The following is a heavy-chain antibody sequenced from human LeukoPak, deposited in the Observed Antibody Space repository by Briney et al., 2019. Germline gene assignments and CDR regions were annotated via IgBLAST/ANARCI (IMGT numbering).Heavy chain of an antibody. D-gene: IGHD3-9*01. J-gene: IGHJ3*02. Sequence: ASVKVSCKASGYTFTSYGISWARQAPGQGLEWMGWISAYNGNTNYAQKLQGRVTMTTDTSTSTAYMELRSLRSDDTAVYYCARTAPELRYFDWIMGGAFDIWGQGTMVTVSS. CDR2: ISAYNGNT. CDR3: ARTAPELRYFDWIMGGAFDI. CDR1: GYTFTSYG. V-gene: IGHV1-18*01.